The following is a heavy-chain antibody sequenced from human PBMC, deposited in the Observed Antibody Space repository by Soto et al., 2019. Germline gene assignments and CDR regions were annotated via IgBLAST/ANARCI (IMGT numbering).Heavy chain of an antibody. CDR2: INAGNGNT. CDR3: ARVVSDVLRFLEWSSNWLHP. Sequence: GASVKVSCNASGYTFTSYAMHWVRQAPGQRLEWMGWINAGNGNTKYSQKFQGRVTITRDTSASTAYMELSSLRSEDTAVYYCARVVSDVLRFLEWSSNWLHPWGQGTLVTVS. J-gene: IGHJ5*02. CDR1: GYTFTSYA. V-gene: IGHV1-3*01. D-gene: IGHD3-3*01.